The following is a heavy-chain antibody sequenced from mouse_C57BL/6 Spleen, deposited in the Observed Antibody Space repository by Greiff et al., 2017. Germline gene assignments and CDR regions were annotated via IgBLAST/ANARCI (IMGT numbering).Heavy chain of an antibody. J-gene: IGHJ4*01. Sequence: EVKLVESGEGLVKPGGSLKLSCAASGFTFSSYAMSWVRQTPEKRLEWVAYISSGGDYIYYADTVKGRFTISRDNARNTLYLQMSSLKSEDTAMYYCARGNGNYAMDYGGQGTSVTVSS. CDR3: ARGNGNYAMDY. V-gene: IGHV5S21*01. CDR2: ISSGGDYI. D-gene: IGHD2-1*01. CDR1: GFTFSSYA.